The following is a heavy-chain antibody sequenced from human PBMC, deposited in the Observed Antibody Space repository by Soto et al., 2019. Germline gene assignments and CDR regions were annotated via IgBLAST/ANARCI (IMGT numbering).Heavy chain of an antibody. Sequence: QVQLQESGPGLVKPSQTLSLTCTVSGDSISSGHYFWSWIRQLPGKGLEWIGNIFYNGSTYYNPSLKSRITISLDTSKSQFSLKVSSVTAADTAVYFCGRARYFDLWGRGTLVTVSS. CDR3: GRARYFDL. CDR2: IFYNGST. V-gene: IGHV4-31*03. J-gene: IGHJ2*01. CDR1: GDSISSGHYF.